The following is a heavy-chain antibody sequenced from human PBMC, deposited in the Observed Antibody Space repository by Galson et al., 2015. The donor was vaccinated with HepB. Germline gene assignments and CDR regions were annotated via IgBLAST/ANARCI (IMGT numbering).Heavy chain of an antibody. D-gene: IGHD6-13*01. CDR3: ARPLAIAAAGKSSFDI. CDR1: RFSFTSHW. CDR2: IYPGNSDT. Sequence: QSGAEVIKPGESLKISCKESRFSFTSHWIGWVRQVPGKGLEWTGVIYPGNSDTTYSPSFEGQVTISADRSITTAYLQWSSLKASDSAVYYCARPLAIAAAGKSSFDIWGHGTLVTVSS. J-gene: IGHJ3*02. V-gene: IGHV5-51*01.